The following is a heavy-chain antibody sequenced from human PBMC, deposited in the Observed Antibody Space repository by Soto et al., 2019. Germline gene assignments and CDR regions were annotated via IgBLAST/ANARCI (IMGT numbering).Heavy chain of an antibody. D-gene: IGHD3-9*01. CDR2: IKTDASEK. CDR3: ARDGGYDVLTGHYILLYYLDN. Sequence: VGSLRLSFAASGFNFNWYWMSWVRQAPGKGLEWLATIKTDASEKKYVDSVRGLFTMSRDNAKNSVYLQMDSLRAEDTAIYYCARDGGYDVLTGHYILLYYLDNWGLGTLVTVSS. CDR1: GFNFNWYW. V-gene: IGHV3-7*01. J-gene: IGHJ4*02.